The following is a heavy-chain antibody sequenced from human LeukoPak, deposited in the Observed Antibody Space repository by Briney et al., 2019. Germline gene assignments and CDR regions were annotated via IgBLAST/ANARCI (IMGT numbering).Heavy chain of an antibody. CDR2: ISGSGGST. D-gene: IGHD1-26*01. J-gene: IGHJ4*02. Sequence: GXGLEWVSPISGSGGSTYYADSVKGRFTISRDNSKNTLYLQMNSLRAEDTAVYYCAKTLIVGATSYFDYWGQGTLVTVSS. V-gene: IGHV3-23*01. CDR3: AKTLIVGATSYFDY.